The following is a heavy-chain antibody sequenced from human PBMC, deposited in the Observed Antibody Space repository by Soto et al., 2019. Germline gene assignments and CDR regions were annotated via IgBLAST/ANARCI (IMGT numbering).Heavy chain of an antibody. V-gene: IGHV4-4*07. D-gene: IGHD3-3*01. Sequence: KTSVTLSLTCIVSGGTISSYYWTWIRQPAGKGLEWIGRIYSSGNTKYNPSLQSRVTMSLDTSNNQFSLRLTSVTAADTAVYYCARGQRFSDRFDPWGQGTLVTVS. CDR1: GGTISSYY. CDR2: IYSSGNT. CDR3: ARGQRFSDRFDP. J-gene: IGHJ5*02.